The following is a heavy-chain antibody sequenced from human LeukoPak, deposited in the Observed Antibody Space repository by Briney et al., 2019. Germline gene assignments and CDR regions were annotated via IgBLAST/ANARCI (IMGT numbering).Heavy chain of an antibody. D-gene: IGHD1-26*01. CDR1: GFTFSSYA. CDR3: AKAGVGAPVFDY. J-gene: IGHJ4*02. Sequence: PGGSLRLTCAASGFTFSSYAMSWVRQAPGKGLEWVSAISSSGGSTNYADSVKGRFTISRDNLKNTLYLQMNSLRAEDTAVYYCAKAGVGAPVFDYCGQGTLVTVSS. CDR2: ISSSGGST. V-gene: IGHV3-23*01.